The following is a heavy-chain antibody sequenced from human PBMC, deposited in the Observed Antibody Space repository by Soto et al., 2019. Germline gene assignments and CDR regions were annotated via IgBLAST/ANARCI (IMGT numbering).Heavy chain of an antibody. CDR3: AREGDYYGRNWFDP. V-gene: IGHV4-4*07. CDR2: IYTSGST. D-gene: IGHD3-10*01. CDR1: GGSISSYY. J-gene: IGHJ5*02. Sequence: SETLSLTCTVSGGSISSYYWSWIRQPAGKGLEWIGRIYTSGSTNYNPSLKSRVTMSVDTSKNQFSLKLSPVTAADTAVYYCAREGDYYGRNWFDPWGQGTLVTVSS.